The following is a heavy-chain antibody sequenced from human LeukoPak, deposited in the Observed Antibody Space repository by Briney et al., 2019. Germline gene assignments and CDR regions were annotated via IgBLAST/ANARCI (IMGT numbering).Heavy chain of an antibody. CDR1: GYTFTSYY. V-gene: IGHV1-46*01. D-gene: IGHD1-26*01. CDR3: ARVEEVGASDY. CDR2: IRPSGST. J-gene: IGHJ4*02. Sequence: ASVKVSCKASGYTFTSYYIHWVRQAPGQGLEYMGIIRPSGSTAYAQKFQGRVTMTRDTSTSTVYMELSSLRSEDTAVYYCARVEEVGASDYWGQGTLVTVSS.